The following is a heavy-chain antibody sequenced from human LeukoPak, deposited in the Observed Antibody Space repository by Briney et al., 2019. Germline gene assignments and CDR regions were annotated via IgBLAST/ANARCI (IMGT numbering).Heavy chain of an antibody. CDR2: IYYSGST. J-gene: IGHJ6*03. V-gene: IGHV4-59*01. CDR3: AREARAAAGNNYYYYMDV. CDR1: GGSISSYY. Sequence: PSETLSLTCTVSGGSISSYYWSCIRQPPGKGLEWIGYIYYSGSTNYNPSLKSRVTISVDTSKNQFSLKLSSVTAADTAVYYCAREARAAAGNNYYYYMDVWGKGTMVTVSS. D-gene: IGHD6-13*01.